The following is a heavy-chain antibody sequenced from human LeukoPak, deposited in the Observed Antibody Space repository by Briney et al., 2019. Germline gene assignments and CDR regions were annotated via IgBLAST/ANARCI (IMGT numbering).Heavy chain of an antibody. J-gene: IGHJ4*02. V-gene: IGHV4-34*01. CDR2: INHSGST. Sequence: SETLSLTCAVYGGSFSGYYWSWIRQPPGKGLEWIGEINHSGSTNYNPSLKSRVTISVDTSKNQFSLKLSSVTAEDTAVYYCAKFGYGFDYWGQGTLVTVSS. CDR3: AKFGYGFDY. D-gene: IGHD3-10*01. CDR1: GGSFSGYY.